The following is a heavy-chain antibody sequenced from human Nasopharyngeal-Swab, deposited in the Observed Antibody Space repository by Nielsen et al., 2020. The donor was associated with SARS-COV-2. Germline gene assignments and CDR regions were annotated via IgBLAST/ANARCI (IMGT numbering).Heavy chain of an antibody. D-gene: IGHD5/OR15-5a*01. V-gene: IGHV5-51*01. CDR2: IYPGDSDT. CDR3: ARIPSTLPDY. Sequence: GESLKISCKGSGYSFTSYWIGWFRQIPGKALDWMGTIYPGDSDTRYSPSFQGQVTISADKSISTAYLQWSSLKASDIAMYYCARIPSTLPDYWGQGTLVTVSS. CDR1: GYSFTSYW. J-gene: IGHJ4*02.